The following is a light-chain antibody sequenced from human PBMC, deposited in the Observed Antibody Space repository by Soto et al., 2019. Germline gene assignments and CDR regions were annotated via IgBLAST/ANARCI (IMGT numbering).Light chain of an antibody. V-gene: IGKV1-33*01. Sequence: DIQMTQSPSSLSASVGDRVTITCQASQDIKNYLNWYQQKSGNAPKLLIYDASDLETGVPSRFSGSVSGTDFTFTINSLQPEDIATYYCQQYDNLPLTFGGGTKVEIK. J-gene: IGKJ4*01. CDR2: DAS. CDR1: QDIKNY. CDR3: QQYDNLPLT.